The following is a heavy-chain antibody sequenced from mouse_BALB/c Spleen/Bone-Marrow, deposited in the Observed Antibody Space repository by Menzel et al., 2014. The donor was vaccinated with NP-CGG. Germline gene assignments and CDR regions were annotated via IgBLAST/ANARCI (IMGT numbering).Heavy chain of an antibody. J-gene: IGHJ1*01. CDR3: ASMITDWYFDV. Sequence: VQLQQSGPELVKPGASVKLSCTASGFHLKDTSMHWAKQRPEQGLEWIGRIDPANGNTKYDPKFKGKATITADTSANTASLQLSIQPSEVTSVYYCASMITDWYFDVWGAGTTVTVSS. D-gene: IGHD2-4*01. CDR2: IDPANGNT. V-gene: IGHV14-3*02. CDR1: GFHLKDTS.